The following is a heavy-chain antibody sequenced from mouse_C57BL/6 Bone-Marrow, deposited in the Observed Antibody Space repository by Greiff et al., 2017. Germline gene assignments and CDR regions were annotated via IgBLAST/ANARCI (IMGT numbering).Heavy chain of an antibody. CDR3: ARMLFITTVVATGYFDV. Sequence: VQLQQSGPELVKPGASVKISCKASGYSFTDYNMNWVKQSNGKSLEWIGVINPNYGTTSYNQKFKGKATLTVDQSSSTAYMQLNSLTSADSAVYYCARMLFITTVVATGYFDVWGTGTTVTVSS. V-gene: IGHV1-39*01. CDR1: GYSFTDYN. J-gene: IGHJ1*03. D-gene: IGHD1-1*01. CDR2: INPNYGTT.